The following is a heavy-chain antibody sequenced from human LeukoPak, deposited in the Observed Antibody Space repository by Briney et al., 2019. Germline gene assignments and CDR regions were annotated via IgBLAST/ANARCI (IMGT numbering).Heavy chain of an antibody. CDR3: AELGITMIGGV. CDR2: IYSGGST. V-gene: IGHV3-66*01. J-gene: IGHJ6*04. D-gene: IGHD3-10*02. CDR1: EFSVGSNY. Sequence: GGSLRLSCAASEFSVGSNYMTWVRQAPGKGLEWVSLIYSGGSTYYADSVKGRFTISRDNAKNSLYLQMNSLRSEDTAVYYCAELGITMIGGVWGKGTTVTISS.